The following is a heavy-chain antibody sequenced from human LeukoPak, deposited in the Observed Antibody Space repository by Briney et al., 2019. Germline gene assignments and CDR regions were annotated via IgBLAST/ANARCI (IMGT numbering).Heavy chain of an antibody. CDR2: IRGRGGAT. J-gene: IGHJ4*02. Sequence: GESLRLSCAAYGFTFSSYAMTWVRQSPGKGLEWVSTIRGRGGATDHADSVRGRFTISRDNSKNTLYLQMNNLRAEDTAVYYCATESGYYFDSWGQGTLVTVSS. V-gene: IGHV3-23*01. CDR3: ATESGYYFDS. D-gene: IGHD3-3*01. CDR1: GFTFSSYA.